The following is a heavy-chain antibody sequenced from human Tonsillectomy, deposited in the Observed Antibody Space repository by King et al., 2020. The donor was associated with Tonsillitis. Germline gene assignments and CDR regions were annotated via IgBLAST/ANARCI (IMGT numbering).Heavy chain of an antibody. Sequence: VQLVESGAEVKRPGASVKVSCKASGYNFTSNYVHWVRQAPGQGLEWIGILNPGGGSTSYAQKFQGRVTLTRDTSTSTVYIELSGLRPEDTAVYYCARGGVTATLYYCCGMDVWGQGTTVTVSS. V-gene: IGHV1-46*01. CDR2: LNPGGGST. CDR1: GYNFTSNY. J-gene: IGHJ6*02. D-gene: IGHD2-21*02. CDR3: ARGGVTATLYYCCGMDV.